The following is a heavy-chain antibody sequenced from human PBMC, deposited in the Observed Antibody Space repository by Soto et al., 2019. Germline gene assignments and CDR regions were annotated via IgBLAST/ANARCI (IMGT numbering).Heavy chain of an antibody. J-gene: IGHJ5*02. V-gene: IGHV3-23*01. CDR1: GFTFSSYA. D-gene: IGHD1-7*01. CDR2: ISGSGGST. Sequence: GGSLRLSCAASGFTFSSYAMSWVRQAPGKGLEWVSAISGSGGSTYYADSVKGRFTISRDNSKNTLYLQMNSLRAEDTAVYYCANGRKGNWNYDWFDPWGQGTLVTVSS. CDR3: ANGRKGNWNYDWFDP.